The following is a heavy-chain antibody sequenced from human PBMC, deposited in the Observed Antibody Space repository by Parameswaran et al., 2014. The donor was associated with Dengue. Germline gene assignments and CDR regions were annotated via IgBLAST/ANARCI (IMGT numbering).Heavy chain of an antibody. V-gene: IGHV4-39*01. CDR3: ARHGPELYYYGSGSYYHFDY. Sequence: VRQAPGKGLEWIGSIYYSGSTYYNPSLKSRVTISVDTSKNQFSLKLSSVTVADTAVYYCARHGPELYYYGSGSYYHFDYWGQGTLVTVSS. D-gene: IGHD3-10*01. CDR2: IYYSGST. J-gene: IGHJ4*02.